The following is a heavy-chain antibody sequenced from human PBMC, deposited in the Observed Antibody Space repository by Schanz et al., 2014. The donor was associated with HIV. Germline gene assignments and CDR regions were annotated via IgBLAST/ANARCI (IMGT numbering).Heavy chain of an antibody. D-gene: IGHD1-20*01. CDR2: MNPSTGNS. V-gene: IGHV1-8*01. CDR3: AREGGQYKHYGMDV. J-gene: IGHJ6*02. Sequence: QVQLVQSGAEVKKPGASVKVSCKASGYTFINYDIHWVRQASGLGLEWMGWMNPSTGNSGYAQMFQVRVTMTRETFISTAFLEADSRKSEDTALYYCAREGGQYKHYGMDVWGQGTTVTVSS. CDR1: GYTFINYD.